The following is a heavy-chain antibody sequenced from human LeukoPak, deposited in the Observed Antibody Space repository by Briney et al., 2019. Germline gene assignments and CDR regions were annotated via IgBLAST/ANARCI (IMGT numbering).Heavy chain of an antibody. CDR1: GFSFVCYS. CDR2: I. D-gene: IGHD6-6*01. V-gene: IGHV3-21*01. Sequence: GGSLRLSCEASGFSFVCYSMNWVRQAPGRGLEWVSSIVKGRFTISRDNAKNSLYLQMNSLRAEDTALYFCAREDHRDSSSPVDFWGQGTLVTVSS. CDR3: AREDHRDSSSPVDF. J-gene: IGHJ4*02.